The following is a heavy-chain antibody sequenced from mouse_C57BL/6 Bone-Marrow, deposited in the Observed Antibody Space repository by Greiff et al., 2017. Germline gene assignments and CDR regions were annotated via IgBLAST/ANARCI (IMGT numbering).Heavy chain of an antibody. CDR3: TRQDTTVV. CDR1: GYTFTDYE. D-gene: IGHD1-1*01. Sequence: VQLQQSGAELVRPGASVTLSCKASGYTFTDYEMHWVKQTPVHGLEWIGAIDPETGGTAYNQKFKGKAILTADKSSSTAYMELRILTSEDSAVYYCTRQDTTVVWGQGTTLTVSS. V-gene: IGHV1-15*01. J-gene: IGHJ2*01. CDR2: IDPETGGT.